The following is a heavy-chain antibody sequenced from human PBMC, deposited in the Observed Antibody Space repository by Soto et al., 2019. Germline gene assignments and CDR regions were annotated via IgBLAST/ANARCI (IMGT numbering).Heavy chain of an antibody. J-gene: IGHJ4*02. CDR2: ISGYDNNT. CDR1: GFTLNDFG. CDR3: AIEAWFVPTLFNY. Sequence: QVRLVQSGAELKKSGASVKVSCKASGFTLNDFGVSWVRQAPGHGLEWMGWISGYDNNTNFAQKYEGRVTMTIDSSTSTAYMELRHLTSNDTAMYSCAIEAWFVPTLFNYLGQGPLVTVSS. V-gene: IGHV1-18*01. D-gene: IGHD3-10*01.